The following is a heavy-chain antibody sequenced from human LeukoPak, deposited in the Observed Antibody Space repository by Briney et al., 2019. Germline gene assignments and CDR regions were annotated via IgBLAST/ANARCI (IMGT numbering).Heavy chain of an antibody. D-gene: IGHD2-2*01. J-gene: IGHJ5*02. CDR1: GGSFRDYY. V-gene: IGHV4-34*01. CDR2: INHSGST. CDR3: AGGPIVVVPAYWFDP. Sequence: SETLSLTCAVYGGSFRDYYWSWIRQPPGKGLEWIGEINHSGSTNYNPSLKSRVTISLDTSKNQFSLKLSSVTAADTAVYYCAGGPIVVVPAYWFDPWGQGTLVTVSS.